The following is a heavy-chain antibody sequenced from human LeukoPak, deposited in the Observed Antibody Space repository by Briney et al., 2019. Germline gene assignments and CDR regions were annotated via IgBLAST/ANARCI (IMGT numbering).Heavy chain of an antibody. V-gene: IGHV4-39*01. Sequence: PSETLSLTCTVSGGSISSSSYYWGWLRPPPGERLECIGTIYYRRSTFSNPSFRSRVTISVDTSQNQFSLKRSSQTAPHTTVYYCAIRLRRTHYFDYWGQGTLVTVSS. CDR1: GGSISSSSYY. CDR2: IYYRRST. J-gene: IGHJ4*02. CDR3: AIRLRRTHYFDY. D-gene: IGHD1/OR15-1a*01.